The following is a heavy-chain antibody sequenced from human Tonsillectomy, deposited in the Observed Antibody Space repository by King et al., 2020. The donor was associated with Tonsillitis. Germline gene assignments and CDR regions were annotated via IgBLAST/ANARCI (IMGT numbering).Heavy chain of an antibody. CDR2: INHSGST. V-gene: IGHV4-34*01. Sequence: VQLQQWGAGLLKPSETLSLTCAVYGGSFSGYYWSWIRQPPGKGLEWIGEINHSGSTNYHPSLKSRVTISVDTSKNQFSLKLSAVTAADTAVYYCARGGLIWFGEIIYWGQGTLVTVSS. D-gene: IGHD3-10*01. CDR1: GGSFSGYY. CDR3: ARGGLIWFGEIIY. J-gene: IGHJ4*02.